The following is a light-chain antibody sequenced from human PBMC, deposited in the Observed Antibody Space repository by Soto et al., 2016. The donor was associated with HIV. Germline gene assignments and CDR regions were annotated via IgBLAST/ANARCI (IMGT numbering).Light chain of an antibody. CDR3: MQALQTRT. J-gene: IGKJ1*01. Sequence: DIVMTQSPLSLPVTPGEPASISCRSSQSLLHRNGYDYLNWYLQKPGQSPQLLIYLGSNRASGVPDRFSGSGSGTDFTLKINRVEAEDVGVYYCMQALQTRTFGQGTKVEIK. V-gene: IGKV2-28*01. CDR2: LGS. CDR1: QSLLHRNGYDY.